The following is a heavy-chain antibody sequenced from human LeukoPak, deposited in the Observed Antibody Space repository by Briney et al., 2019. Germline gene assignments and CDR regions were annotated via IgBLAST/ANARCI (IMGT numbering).Heavy chain of an antibody. CDR2: INPNSGGT. Sequence: GASVKVSCKTSGYTFTGYYIHWVRQAPGQGLEWMGWINPNSGGTNYAQKFQGRVTMTKDTSISTGYMELSRLRSDDTAIYYCARDFGIFGTSSWTGPDYWGQGTLVTVSS. V-gene: IGHV1-2*02. D-gene: IGHD6-13*01. CDR1: GYTFTGYY. CDR3: ARDFGIFGTSSWTGPDY. J-gene: IGHJ4*02.